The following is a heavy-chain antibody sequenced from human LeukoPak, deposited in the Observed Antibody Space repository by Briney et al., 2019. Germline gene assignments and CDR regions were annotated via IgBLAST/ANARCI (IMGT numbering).Heavy chain of an antibody. CDR2: IRYDGSNK. D-gene: IGHD6-13*01. CDR1: GFTFSSYG. V-gene: IGHV3-30*02. Sequence: GGSLRLSCAASGFTFSSYGMHWVRQAPGKGLEWVAFIRYDGSNKYYADSVKGRFTISRDNSKNTLYLHVNSLRPEDTAVYYCATNIDSSSWKGPRYWGQGTLVTVSS. J-gene: IGHJ4*02. CDR3: ATNIDSSSWKGPRY.